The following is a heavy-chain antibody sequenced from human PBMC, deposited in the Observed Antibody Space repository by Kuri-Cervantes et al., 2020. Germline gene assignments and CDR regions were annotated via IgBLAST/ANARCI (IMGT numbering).Heavy chain of an antibody. CDR3: ARGPRDEFDY. J-gene: IGHJ4*02. V-gene: IGHV3-30*03. Sequence: GESLKISCAASGFTFSSYGMHWVRQAPGKGLEWVAVISYNGSNKYYADSVKGRFTISRDNSKNTLYLQMNSLRAEDTAVYYRARGPRDEFDYWGQGTLVTVSS. CDR2: ISYNGSNK. CDR1: GFTFSSYG.